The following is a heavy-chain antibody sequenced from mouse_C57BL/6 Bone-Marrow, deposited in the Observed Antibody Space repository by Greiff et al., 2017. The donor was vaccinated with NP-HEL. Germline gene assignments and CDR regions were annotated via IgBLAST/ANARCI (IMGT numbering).Heavy chain of an antibody. CDR3: ARYWVLYYAMDD. CDR1: GYTFTSYW. D-gene: IGHD4-1*01. CDR2: IDPSDGYT. V-gene: IGHV1-50*01. Sequence: QVQLQQPGAELVKPGASVKLSCKASGYTFTSYWMQWVKQRPGQGLEWIGEIDPSDGYTNYNQKFKGKATLTVDTSSSTAYMQLSSLTSEDSAVYYCARYWVLYYAMDDWGQGPSVTVST. J-gene: IGHJ4*01.